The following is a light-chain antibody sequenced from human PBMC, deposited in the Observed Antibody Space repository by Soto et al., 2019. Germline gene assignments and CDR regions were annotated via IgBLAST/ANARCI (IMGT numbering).Light chain of an antibody. J-gene: IGKJ2*01. Sequence: EVVVTQSPATLALSPGEGATLSCRASQRVSSYLAWYQQKPGQAPRLLIYDASNWATGIPARFSGSGSGTDFTLTISSLEPEDFSVYCCQNRSNLPPYTFGQGTKXDSK. CDR1: QRVSSY. V-gene: IGKV3-11*01. CDR3: QNRSNLPPYT. CDR2: DAS.